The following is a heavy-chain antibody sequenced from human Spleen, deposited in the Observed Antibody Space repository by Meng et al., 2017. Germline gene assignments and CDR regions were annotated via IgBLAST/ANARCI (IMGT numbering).Heavy chain of an antibody. CDR2: IYYSAST. Sequence: QVLLQDTGPGLVTHARPRRLTLKLSGGSISSGGYYWRWIRQHPGKGLTWIGYIYYSASTYYNPSLKSQITISVDTSKTQFSLKLSSVTAADTAVYYCARSFGSDWGFQHWGQGTLVTVSS. CDR3: ARSFGSDWGFQH. J-gene: IGHJ1*01. V-gene: IGHV4-31*01. D-gene: IGHD6-19*01. CDR1: GGSISSGGYY.